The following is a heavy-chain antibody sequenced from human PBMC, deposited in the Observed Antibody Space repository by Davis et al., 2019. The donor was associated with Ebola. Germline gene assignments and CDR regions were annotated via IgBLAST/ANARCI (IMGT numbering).Heavy chain of an antibody. CDR3: ARGSRNMDV. V-gene: IGHV3-7*03. Sequence: GESLKISCAVPGFTFRSYWMSWVRQAPGKGLEWVAKIKEDGSEKLEVDSVKGRFTISRDNAKASLYLQMNSLRAEDTAVYYCARGSRNMDVWGQGTTVTVSS. CDR1: GFTFRSYW. J-gene: IGHJ6*02. CDR2: IKEDGSEK.